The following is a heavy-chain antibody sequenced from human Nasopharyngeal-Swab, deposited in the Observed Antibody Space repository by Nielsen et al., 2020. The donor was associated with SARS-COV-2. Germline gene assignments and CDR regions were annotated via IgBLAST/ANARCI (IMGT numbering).Heavy chain of an antibody. J-gene: IGHJ4*02. D-gene: IGHD4-23*01. CDR1: GFTFSSYA. V-gene: IGHV3-23*01. CDR2: TSGSGDST. CDR3: AAAPSGDYGGY. Sequence: GESLKISCAASGFTFSSYAMNWVRQGPGKGLEWVSGTSGSGDSTYYADSVKGRFTISRDNSKNTLYLQMNSLRAEDTAVYYCAAAPSGDYGGYWGQGTLVTVSS.